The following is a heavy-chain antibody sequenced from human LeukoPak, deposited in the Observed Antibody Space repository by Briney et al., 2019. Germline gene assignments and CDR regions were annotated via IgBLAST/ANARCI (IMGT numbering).Heavy chain of an antibody. J-gene: IGHJ4*02. CDR3: ARDGAAAGPDRADFDY. Sequence: PGGSLRLSCAASAFTFSDYYMSWIRQAPGKGLEWVSYISGNTFYTNYADSVEGRFTISRDNAKNSLYLQMNSLRADDTAVYYCARDGAAAGPDRADFDYWGQGTLVTVSS. V-gene: IGHV3-11*05. CDR1: AFTFSDYY. D-gene: IGHD6-13*01. CDR2: ISGNTFYT.